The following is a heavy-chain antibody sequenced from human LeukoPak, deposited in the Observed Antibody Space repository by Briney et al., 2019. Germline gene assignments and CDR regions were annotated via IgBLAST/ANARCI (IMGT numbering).Heavy chain of an antibody. Sequence: GGSLRLSCAVSGIIDSSNHMNWVRQAPGKGLEWVSVIYSSGSTYYADSVKGRFTISRDNSKNTLYLQMNSLRAEDTAVYYCARDVNGDGYTSFDYWGLGILVTVSS. J-gene: IGHJ4*02. D-gene: IGHD5-24*01. CDR1: GIIDSSNH. CDR2: IYSSGST. CDR3: ARDVNGDGYTSFDY. V-gene: IGHV3-66*01.